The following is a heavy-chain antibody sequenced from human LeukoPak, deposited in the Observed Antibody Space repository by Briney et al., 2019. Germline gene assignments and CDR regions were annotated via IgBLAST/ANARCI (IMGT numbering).Heavy chain of an antibody. V-gene: IGHV3-7*01. Sequence: GGSLRLSCAASGFTFSSYWMSWVRQAPGKGLEWVANIKQDGSEKYYVDSVKGRFTISRDNAKNSLYLQMNSLRAEDTAVYYCARGVSSWYHYSDYWGQGTLVTVSS. CDR3: ARGVSSWYHYSDY. D-gene: IGHD6-13*01. J-gene: IGHJ4*02. CDR2: IKQDGSEK. CDR1: GFTFSSYW.